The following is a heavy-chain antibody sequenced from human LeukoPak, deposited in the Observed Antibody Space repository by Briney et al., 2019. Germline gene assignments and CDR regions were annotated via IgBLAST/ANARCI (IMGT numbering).Heavy chain of an antibody. CDR1: GGSISSYY. Sequence: SETLSLTCTVSGGSISSYYWSWIRQPPGKGLEWIGYIYYSGSTNYNPSLKSRVAISVDTSKNQFSLKLSSVTAADTAVYYCAGGYKYAYYNYYYMDVWGKGTTVTVSS. J-gene: IGHJ6*03. D-gene: IGHD5-24*01. V-gene: IGHV4-59*01. CDR3: AGGYKYAYYNYYYMDV. CDR2: IYYSGST.